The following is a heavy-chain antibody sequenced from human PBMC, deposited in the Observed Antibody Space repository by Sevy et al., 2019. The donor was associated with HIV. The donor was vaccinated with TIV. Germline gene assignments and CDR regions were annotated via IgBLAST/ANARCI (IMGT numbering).Heavy chain of an antibody. CDR1: GFTFSTYG. Sequence: GGSLRLSCAASGFTFSTYGMHWVRQAPGKGLEWVAVMWFDGSNTYYGDSVKGRFTISRDIAKNTLHLQMNSLRAEDTAVYYCARDLEFYDYGDYGPAFMPDYWGQGTLVTVSS. J-gene: IGHJ4*02. CDR3: ARDLEFYDYGDYGPAFMPDY. D-gene: IGHD4-17*01. CDR2: MWFDGSNT. V-gene: IGHV3-33*01.